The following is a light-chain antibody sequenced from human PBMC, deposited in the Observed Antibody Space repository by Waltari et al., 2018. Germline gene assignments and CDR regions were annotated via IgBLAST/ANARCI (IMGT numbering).Light chain of an antibody. V-gene: IGKV4-1*01. J-gene: IGKJ2*01. CDR3: QQYYTTLYT. CDR2: WAS. Sequence: DIVMTQSPDSLAVSLGERATINCKSSQSVLYNSNNKNYLAWFQQKPGQPPKLLIYWASTRESGVPDRFSGSGSGTEFTLTISSLQAEDVAVYYCQQYYTTLYTFGQGTKLEIK. CDR1: QSVLYNSNNKNY.